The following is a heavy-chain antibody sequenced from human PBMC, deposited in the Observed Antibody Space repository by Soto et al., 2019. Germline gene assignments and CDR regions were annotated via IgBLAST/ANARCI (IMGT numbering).Heavy chain of an antibody. J-gene: IGHJ1*01. CDR1: GYTFTSYA. CDR3: ARDFYSSGWYYFQH. Sequence: QVQLVQSGAEVKKPGASVKVSCKASGYTFTSYAMHWVRQAPGQRLEWMGWINAGNGNTKYSQKFQGRVTITRDTXXXXXXXXXXXXXXXDTAVYYCARDFYSSGWYYFQHWGQGTLVTVSS. CDR2: INAGNGNT. D-gene: IGHD6-19*01. V-gene: IGHV1-3*01.